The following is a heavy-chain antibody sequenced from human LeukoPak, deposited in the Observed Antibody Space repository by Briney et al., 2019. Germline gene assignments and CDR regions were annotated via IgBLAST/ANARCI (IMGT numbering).Heavy chain of an antibody. CDR3: ARATYYYYDSSGVHFDY. J-gene: IGHJ4*02. D-gene: IGHD3-22*01. Sequence: SETLSLTCTVSGGSISSGSYYWSWIRQPAGKGLEWIGRIYTSESTNYNPSLKSRVTISVDTSKNQFSLKLSSVTAADTAVYYCARATYYYYDSSGVHFDYWGQGTLVTVSS. CDR1: GGSISSGSYY. CDR2: IYTSEST. V-gene: IGHV4-61*02.